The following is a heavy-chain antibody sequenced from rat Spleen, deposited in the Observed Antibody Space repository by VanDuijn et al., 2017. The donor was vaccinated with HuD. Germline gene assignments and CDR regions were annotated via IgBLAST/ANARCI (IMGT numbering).Heavy chain of an antibody. Sequence: EVQLVESGGGLVQPGRSMKLSCAASGLSFSNYYMAWVRQAPTKGLEWVATISYDGSSTHYPDSVKGRFTISRDIAKSTLYLQMNNLRSEDTAMYYCARTYNNYYWYFDFWGPGTMVTVSS. J-gene: IGHJ1*01. CDR2: ISYDGSST. CDR1: GLSFSNYY. V-gene: IGHV5-29*01. CDR3: ARTYNNYYWYFDF. D-gene: IGHD1-10*01.